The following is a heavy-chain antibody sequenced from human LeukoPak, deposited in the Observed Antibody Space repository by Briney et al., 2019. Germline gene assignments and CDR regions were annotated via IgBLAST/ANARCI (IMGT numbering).Heavy chain of an antibody. V-gene: IGHV4-59*08. CDR1: GVSINDYY. CDR3: ARHTPGYRDFF. Sequence: PSETLSLTCSVSGVSINDYYCSWLRQPPGKGLEWIGYIYYSGSTSYNPSLKSRVTISVDTSKNQISLKLTSVTAAHTAVYYCARHTPGYRDFFWGQGALVTVSS. D-gene: IGHD5-12*01. J-gene: IGHJ4*02. CDR2: IYYSGST.